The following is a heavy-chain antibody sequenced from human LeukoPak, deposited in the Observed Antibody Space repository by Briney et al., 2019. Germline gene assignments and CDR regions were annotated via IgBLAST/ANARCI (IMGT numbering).Heavy chain of an antibody. D-gene: IGHD1-14*01. V-gene: IGHV1-69*05. CDR3: AYGSLYPGNDAFDI. Sequence: ASVKVSCKASGGTFSSYAISWVRQAPGQGLEWMGRIIPIFGTANYAQKFQGRVTITTDESTSTAYMELSSLRSEDTAVYYCAYGSLYPGNDAFDIWGQGTMDTVSS. CDR1: GGTFSSYA. CDR2: IIPIFGTA. J-gene: IGHJ3*02.